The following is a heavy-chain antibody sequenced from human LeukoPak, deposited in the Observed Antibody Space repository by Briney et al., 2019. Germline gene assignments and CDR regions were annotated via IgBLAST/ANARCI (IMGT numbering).Heavy chain of an antibody. D-gene: IGHD6-13*01. V-gene: IGHV1-2*02. J-gene: IGHJ3*02. Sequence: ASVNVSCKTSGYTFSRYYMRWVRQAPGQGLEWMGWMNPNSGGTNYEQKFQGRVTMTRDTSISTAYMEVNRLRSDDTAVYYCATSSGYSSSWGAFDIWGQGTMVTVSS. CDR2: MNPNSGGT. CDR3: ATSSGYSSSWGAFDI. CDR1: GYTFSRYY.